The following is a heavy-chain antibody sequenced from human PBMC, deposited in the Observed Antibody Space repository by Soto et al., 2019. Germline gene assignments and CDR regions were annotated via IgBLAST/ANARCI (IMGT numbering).Heavy chain of an antibody. Sequence: ASVNVSCKASGYTFNTYAISWVRQAPGRGLEWMGWISAYNGHSDYAQKFQVRVTMTTDTSTNTVSMELRGLRSDDTAVYYCARGRTRRARYSDNWGQEPIRTVSS. D-gene: IGHD4-17*01. CDR1: GYTFNTYA. CDR2: ISAYNGHS. J-gene: IGHJ4*01. CDR3: ARGRTRRARYSDN. V-gene: IGHV1-18*01.